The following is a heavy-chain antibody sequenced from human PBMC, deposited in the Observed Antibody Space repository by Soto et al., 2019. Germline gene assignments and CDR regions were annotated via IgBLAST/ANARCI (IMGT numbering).Heavy chain of an antibody. J-gene: IGHJ4*02. V-gene: IGHV3-66*01. CDR1: GFSVSNNY. Sequence: EVLLEESGGDLVQPGGSLRLSCAASGFSVSNNYMTWVRQVPGKGLEWVSVIQDGGSITYADSVRDRFTISRDSSKKTVFLQMSSLRPEDTAVYFCARGEGSGSNALGQWGQGTLVTVSS. D-gene: IGHD3-10*01. CDR2: IQDGGSI. CDR3: ARGEGSGSNALGQ.